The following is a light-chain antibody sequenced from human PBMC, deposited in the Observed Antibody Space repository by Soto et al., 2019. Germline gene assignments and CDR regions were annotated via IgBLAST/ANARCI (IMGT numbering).Light chain of an antibody. V-gene: IGKV3-15*01. CDR3: QQYDNWPPWT. CDR2: GAS. J-gene: IGKJ1*01. Sequence: EIVMTQSPATLSVSPGERATLSCRASQSVSSNLAWYQQKLGQAPRLLIYGASTRATGIPARFSGSGSGTEFTLTISSLQSEDFAVYYCQQYDNWPPWTFGPGTKVEIK. CDR1: QSVSSN.